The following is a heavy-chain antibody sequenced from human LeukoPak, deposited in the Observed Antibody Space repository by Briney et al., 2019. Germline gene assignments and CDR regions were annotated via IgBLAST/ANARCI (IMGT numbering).Heavy chain of an antibody. Sequence: GGSLRLSCAASGFTFSSYGMHWVRQAPGKGLEWVAFIRYDGSNKYYADSVKGRFTISRDNSKNTLYLQMNSLRAEHTAVYYCAKEMYYYDSSGYYPDYWGQGTLVTVCS. CDR2: IRYDGSNK. CDR3: AKEMYYYDSSGYYPDY. D-gene: IGHD3-22*01. J-gene: IGHJ4*02. CDR1: GFTFSSYG. V-gene: IGHV3-30*02.